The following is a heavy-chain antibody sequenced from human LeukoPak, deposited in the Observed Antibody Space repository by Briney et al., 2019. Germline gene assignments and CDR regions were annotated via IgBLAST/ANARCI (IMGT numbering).Heavy chain of an antibody. V-gene: IGHV3-23*01. CDR1: GFTSSSYA. J-gene: IGHJ4*02. CDR3: VRDRSYGAFDY. D-gene: IGHD5-18*01. CDR2: ISGSGGST. Sequence: GGSLRLSCAASGFTSSSYAMSWVRQAPGKGLEWVSAISGSGGSTYYADPVKGRFTISRDNSKNTLYLQMNSLRAEDTAFYHCVRDRSYGAFDYWGQGTLVTVSS.